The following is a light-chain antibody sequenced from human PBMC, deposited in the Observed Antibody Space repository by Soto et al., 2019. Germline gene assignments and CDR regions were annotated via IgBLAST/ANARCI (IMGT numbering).Light chain of an antibody. Sequence: DIQMTQAPSSLSASVGDRVTITCRARQGISNYLACYQQKPWKVPKLLIYAASTLQSGFPSRFSGSGPGTDFTLTISSLKPEDVATYYCQTYNSAALPFGPGTTVALK. CDR2: AAS. CDR3: QTYNSAALP. V-gene: IGKV1-27*01. CDR1: QGISNY. J-gene: IGKJ3*01.